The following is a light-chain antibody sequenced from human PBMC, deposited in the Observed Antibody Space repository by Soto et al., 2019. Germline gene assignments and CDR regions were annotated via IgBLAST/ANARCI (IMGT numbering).Light chain of an antibody. CDR1: SSNIGNNY. J-gene: IGLJ1*01. V-gene: IGLV1-51*01. CDR3: GTWDSSLSAYV. Sequence: QSVLTQPPSVSAAPGQKVTISCSGSSSNIGNNYVSWYQQLPGTAPKLLIYDNNKRPSGIPDRFSGSKTGTSATLGITGLQTGDEGDYYCGTWDSSLSAYVFGTGTNLTVL. CDR2: DNN.